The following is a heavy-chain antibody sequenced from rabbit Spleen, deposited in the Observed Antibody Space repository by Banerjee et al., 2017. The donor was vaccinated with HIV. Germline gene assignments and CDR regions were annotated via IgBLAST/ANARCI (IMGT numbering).Heavy chain of an antibody. CDR3: ARDTRTSFSTNGMAL. J-gene: IGHJ6*01. CDR2: IDTGSRAFT. Sequence: LVEYGGDLVKPGASLTLTCKASGVDFSAYTFMCWVRQAPGKGLEWIVCIDTGSRAFTYYANYAKGRFTISKTSSTTVTLQMPSLTVADTATSFSARDTRTSFSTNGMALWGPGSLVTVS. CDR1: GVDFSAYTF. V-gene: IGHV1S40*01. D-gene: IGHD1-1*01.